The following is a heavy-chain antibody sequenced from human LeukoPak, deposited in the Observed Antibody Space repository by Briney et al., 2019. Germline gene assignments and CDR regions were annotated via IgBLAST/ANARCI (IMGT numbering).Heavy chain of an antibody. D-gene: IGHD3-16*01. CDR2: INHNGNVN. V-gene: IGHV3-7*03. CDR3: ARGGGLDV. CDR1: GFTFSSYW. J-gene: IGHJ6*02. Sequence: GGSLILSCAASGFTFSSYWMNWARQAPGKGLEWVASINHNGNVNYYVDSVKGRFTISRDNAKNSLYLQMSNLRAEDAAVYFCARGGGLDVWGQGATVTVSS.